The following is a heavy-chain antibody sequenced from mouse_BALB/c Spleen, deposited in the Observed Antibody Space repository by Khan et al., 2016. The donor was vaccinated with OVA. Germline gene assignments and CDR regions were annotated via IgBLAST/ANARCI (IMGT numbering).Heavy chain of an antibody. V-gene: IGHV2-6*02. D-gene: IGHD2-14*01. J-gene: IGHJ4*01. CDR2: IWSDGYT. CDR3: ARYRFGYAMDY. Sequence: QVQLKESGPGLVAPSQSLSITCTVSGFSLTNYGVHWVRQPPGKGLEWLVVIWSDGYTTYNSALKSRLSITKDNSKSQVFLKMNSHQTDATAIYYCARYRFGYAMDYWGQGTSVTVSS. CDR1: GFSLTNYG.